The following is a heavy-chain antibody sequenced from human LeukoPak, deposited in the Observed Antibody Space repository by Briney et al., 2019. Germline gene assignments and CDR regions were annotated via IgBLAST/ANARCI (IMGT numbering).Heavy chain of an antibody. D-gene: IGHD3-10*02. CDR2: ISSSGSTI. CDR1: GFTFSSYD. CDR3: AELGITMIGGV. V-gene: IGHV3-48*03. Sequence: GGTLRLSCAASGFTFSSYDMSWVRQAPGKGLEWVSYISSSGSTIYYADSVKGRFTISRDNAKNSLYLQMNSLRAEDTAVYYCAELGITMIGGVWGKGTTVTISS. J-gene: IGHJ6*04.